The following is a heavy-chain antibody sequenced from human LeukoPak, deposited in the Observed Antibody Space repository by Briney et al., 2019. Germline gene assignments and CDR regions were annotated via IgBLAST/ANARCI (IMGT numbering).Heavy chain of an antibody. CDR3: ATYTHWVAGDV. Sequence: PGGTLRLSCAASGFTFSDSWMSWVRQAPGKGLEWVANMNQDGSAKDYVDSVKGRFTISRYNARNSLYLQMSSLRAEDTAVYYCATYTHWVAGDVWGQGTTVTVSS. D-gene: IGHD3-16*01. CDR1: GFTFSDSW. J-gene: IGHJ6*02. V-gene: IGHV3-7*01. CDR2: MNQDGSAK.